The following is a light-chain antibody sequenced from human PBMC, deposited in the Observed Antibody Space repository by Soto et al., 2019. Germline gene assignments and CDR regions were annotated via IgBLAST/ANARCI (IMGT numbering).Light chain of an antibody. V-gene: IGKV3-15*01. J-gene: IGKJ5*01. CDR2: GAS. CDR3: QQNGSQTIT. Sequence: EIVMTQSPATLSVSPVERATLSCMASQSVSRNLDWYQQKPGKAPRLIIYGASTRATGIPARLSGSGYGTELTITISRWTDEDFVFYFCQQNGSQTITFGQGTRLEIK. CDR1: QSVSRN.